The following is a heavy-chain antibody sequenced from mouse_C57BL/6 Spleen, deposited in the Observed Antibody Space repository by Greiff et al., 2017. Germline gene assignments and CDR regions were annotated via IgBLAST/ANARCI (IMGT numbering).Heavy chain of an antibody. CDR1: GFTFSSYA. CDR2: ISSGGDYI. D-gene: IGHD2-2*01. CDR3: TRSTMVYYYAMDY. V-gene: IGHV5-9-1*02. J-gene: IGHJ4*01. Sequence: EVQRVESGAGLVKPGGSLKLSCAASGFTFSSYAMSWVRQTPEKRLEWVAYISSGGDYIYYADTVKGRFTISRDNARNTLYLQMSSLKSEDTAMYYCTRSTMVYYYAMDYWGQGTSVTVSS.